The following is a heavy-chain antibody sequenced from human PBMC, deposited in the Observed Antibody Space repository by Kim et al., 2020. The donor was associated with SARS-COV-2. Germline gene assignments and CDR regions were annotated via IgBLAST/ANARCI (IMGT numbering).Heavy chain of an antibody. CDR3: ARGSKDADMYAYDI. CDR2: IYHSGVT. Sequence: SETLSLTCTVSGDSITRGDYYWTWLRRLPGKGLETIGYIYHSGVTYYNPSLKSRLTMSVDTSKNQFSLRLTSVTAADTAVYSCARGSKDADMYAYDIWG. CDR1: GDSITRGDYY. J-gene: IGHJ3*02. V-gene: IGHV4-31*03.